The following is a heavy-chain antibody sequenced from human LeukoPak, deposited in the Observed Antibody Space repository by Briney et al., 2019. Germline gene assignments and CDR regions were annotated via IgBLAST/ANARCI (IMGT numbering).Heavy chain of an antibody. CDR3: ARAGFALAPHRGTPFDY. CDR1: GGSFSGYY. CDR2: INHSGST. D-gene: IGHD1-1*01. J-gene: IGHJ4*02. V-gene: IGHV4-34*01. Sequence: SETLSLTCAVYGGSFSGYYWSWIRQPPGKGLEWIGEINHSGSTNYNPSLKSRVTISVDTSKNQFSLKLNSVTAADTAVYYCARAGFALAPHRGTPFDYWGQGTLVTVSS.